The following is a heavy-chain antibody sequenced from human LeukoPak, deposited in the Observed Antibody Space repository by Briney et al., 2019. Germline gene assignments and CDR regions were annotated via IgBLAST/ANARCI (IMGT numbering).Heavy chain of an antibody. D-gene: IGHD4-17*01. CDR1: GSTFSSYA. V-gene: IGHV1-69*05. J-gene: IGHJ3*02. CDR3: ASGVTTVTIDAFDI. Sequence: EASVKLSCKASGSTFSSYAISWVRHPHGQGLERMGRIIPIFGTANYAQKIQGGVTITTDESTSTAYMELSSLRSEDTAVYYCASGVTTVTIDAFDIWGQGTMVTVSS. CDR2: IIPIFGTA.